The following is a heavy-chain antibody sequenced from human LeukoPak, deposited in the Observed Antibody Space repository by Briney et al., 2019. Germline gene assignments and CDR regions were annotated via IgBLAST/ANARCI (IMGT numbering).Heavy chain of an antibody. J-gene: IGHJ4*02. Sequence: ETLSLTCTVSGGSISNSDYYWGWIRQPPGKGLEWIASIFYSGTTYFNPSLKSRVTISVDTSKNQFSLNLTSVTAADTAVYYCARHSRSGGYYFDYWGQGTLVIVSS. CDR2: IFYSGTT. CDR1: GGSISNSDYY. D-gene: IGHD4-23*01. CDR3: ARHSRSGGYYFDY. V-gene: IGHV4-39*01.